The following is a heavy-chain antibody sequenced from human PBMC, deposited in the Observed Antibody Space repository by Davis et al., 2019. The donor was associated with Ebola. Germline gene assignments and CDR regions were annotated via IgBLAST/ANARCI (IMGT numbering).Heavy chain of an antibody. D-gene: IGHD2-2*01. CDR3: AKDSDIVVPSGI. CDR1: GFTFSSYA. V-gene: IGHV3-23*01. CDR2: ISGSGGST. Sequence: GESLKIPCAASGFTFSSYAMSWVRQAPGKGLEWVSAISGSGGSTYYADSVKGRFTISRDNSKNTLYLQMNSLRAEDTAVYYCAKDSDIVVPSGIWGQGTMVTVSS. J-gene: IGHJ3*02.